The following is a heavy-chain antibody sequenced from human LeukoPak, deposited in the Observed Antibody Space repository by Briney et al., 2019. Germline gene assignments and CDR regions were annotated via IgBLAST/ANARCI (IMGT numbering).Heavy chain of an antibody. CDR3: ARDHSGTYYIDALDI. J-gene: IGHJ3*02. D-gene: IGHD3-10*01. V-gene: IGHV1-2*02. Sequence: AAVKVSCKASVYTFTGYYIHWVRQAPGQGREWMGWIKPNRGGTNYTQKFQGRVTLTRDTSISSAYMELNRLRSDDTAVYYCARDHSGTYYIDALDIWGEGTMVTVSS. CDR1: VYTFTGYY. CDR2: IKPNRGGT.